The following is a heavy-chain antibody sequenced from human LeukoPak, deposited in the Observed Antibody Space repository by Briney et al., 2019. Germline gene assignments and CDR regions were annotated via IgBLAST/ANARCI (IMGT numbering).Heavy chain of an antibody. J-gene: IGHJ4*02. V-gene: IGHV4-59*08. CDR2: VYYSGST. D-gene: IGHD6-13*01. Sequence: PSETLFLTCSVSGGPISGYYWSWIRQPPGERLEWIGYVYYSGSTDYNPSLRSRVTMSVDTSKNQFSLKLSSMTAADTAIYYCARHGGGSSSVFYSDYWGQGALVTVSS. CDR1: GGPISGYY. CDR3: ARHGGGSSSVFYSDY.